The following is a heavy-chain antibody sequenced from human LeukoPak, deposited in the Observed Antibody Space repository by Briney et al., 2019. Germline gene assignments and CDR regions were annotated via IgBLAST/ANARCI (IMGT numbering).Heavy chain of an antibody. D-gene: IGHD3-10*01. V-gene: IGHV3-48*03. CDR3: ASLYGSGPNWFDP. J-gene: IGHJ5*02. Sequence: PGGSLRLSCAASGFTFSSYEMNWVRQAPGRGLEWVSYISSSSSTIYYADSVKGRFTISRDNDKNSLYLQMNSLRAEDTAVYYCASLYGSGPNWFDPWGQGTLVTVSS. CDR1: GFTFSSYE. CDR2: ISSSSSTI.